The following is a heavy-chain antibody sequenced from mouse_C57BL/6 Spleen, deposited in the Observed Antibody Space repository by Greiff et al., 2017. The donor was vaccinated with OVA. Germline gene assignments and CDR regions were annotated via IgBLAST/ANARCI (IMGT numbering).Heavy chain of an antibody. V-gene: IGHV1-55*01. Sequence: QVQLQQPGAELVKPGASVKMSCKASGYTFTSYWITWVKQRPGQGLEWIGDIYPGSGSTNYNEKFKSKATLTVDTSSSTAYMQLSSLTSEDSAVYYCARLETAQASSWFAYWGQGTLVTVSA. CDR2: IYPGSGST. D-gene: IGHD3-2*02. J-gene: IGHJ3*01. CDR3: ARLETAQASSWFAY. CDR1: GYTFTSYW.